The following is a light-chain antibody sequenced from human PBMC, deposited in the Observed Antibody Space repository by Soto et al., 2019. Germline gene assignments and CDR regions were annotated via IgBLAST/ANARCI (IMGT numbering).Light chain of an antibody. J-gene: IGLJ1*01. CDR3: CSLTTSHTYV. CDR1: SSDIGHYDY. CDR2: HVT. Sequence: ALTQPASVSGSPGQSITISCTGTSSDIGHYDYVSWYQQHPGKAPKLMIYHVTYRPSGVSNRYSGSKSGNSASLTISGLQADDEADYYCCSLTTSHTYVFGSGTKVTAL. V-gene: IGLV2-14*03.